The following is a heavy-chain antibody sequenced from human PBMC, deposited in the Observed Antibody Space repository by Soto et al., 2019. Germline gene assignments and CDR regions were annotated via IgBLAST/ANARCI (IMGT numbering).Heavy chain of an antibody. D-gene: IGHD2-15*01. J-gene: IGHJ4*01. V-gene: IGHV1-69*01. CDR1: GGTFSSYA. CDR3: ARDPPHCSGGSCYSVRYFDY. CDR2: IIPIFGTA. Sequence: QVQLVQSGAEVKKPGSSVKVSCKASGGTFSSYAISWVRQAPGQGLEWMGGIIPIFGTANYAQKFQGRVTSNADESTSTAYMELSSLRSEDTAVYYCARDPPHCSGGSCYSVRYFDYWGHGTLVTVSA.